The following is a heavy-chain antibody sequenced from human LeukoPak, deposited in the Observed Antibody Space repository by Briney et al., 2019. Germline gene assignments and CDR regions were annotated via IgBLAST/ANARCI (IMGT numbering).Heavy chain of an antibody. CDR2: ISGSAGTT. D-gene: IGHD3/OR15-3a*01. CDR3: AKASTYYDFWRQFDY. Sequence: GGSLRLSCAASGFPFSTYAMSWVRQAPGKGLEWVSAISGSAGTTYYADSVKGRFTISRDNSKNTLYLQMHSLRAEDTAVYYCAKASTYYDFWRQFDYWGQGTLVTVSS. J-gene: IGHJ4*02. V-gene: IGHV3-23*01. CDR1: GFPFSTYA.